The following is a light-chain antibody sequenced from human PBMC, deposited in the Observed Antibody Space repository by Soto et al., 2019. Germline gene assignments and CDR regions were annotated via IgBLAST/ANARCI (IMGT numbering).Light chain of an antibody. CDR3: QQYYSTPPT. V-gene: IGKV4-1*01. CDR2: WAS. CDR1: QSVLYSSNNKNY. Sequence: DIVMTQSPDSLAVSLGERATINCKSSQSVLYSSNNKNYLAWYQQKPGQPPKLLIYWASTRESGVPDRFSGSGSGTDFTLTISSLQAEDVAVYYCQQYYSTPPTFCGGTKGEIK. J-gene: IGKJ4*01.